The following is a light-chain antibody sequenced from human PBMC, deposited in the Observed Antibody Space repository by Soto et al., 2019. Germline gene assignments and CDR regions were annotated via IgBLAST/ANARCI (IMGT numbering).Light chain of an antibody. CDR3: QYYGNSPLT. CDR1: QSISTSS. J-gene: IGKJ1*01. CDR2: GAF. Sequence: EIVLTQSPGTLSLSPGERASLNCSASQSISTSSLAWYRQKPGQAPRLLIYGAFNRATGIPDRFSGGGSGTDFTLTITRLEPEDFAVYYCQYYGNSPLTFGQGTKV. V-gene: IGKV3-20*01.